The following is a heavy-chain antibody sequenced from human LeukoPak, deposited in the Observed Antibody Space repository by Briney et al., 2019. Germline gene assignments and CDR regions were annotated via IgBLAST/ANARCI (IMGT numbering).Heavy chain of an antibody. J-gene: IGHJ2*01. CDR1: GGSISSYY. CDR3: AGAEGWYFDL. Sequence: SETLSLTCTVSGGSISSYYWSWIRQPPGKGLEWIGYIYYSGSTNYNPSLKSRVTISVDTSKNQFSLKLSSVTAADTAVYYCAGAEGWYFDLWGRGTLVTVSS. V-gene: IGHV4-59*01. CDR2: IYYSGST.